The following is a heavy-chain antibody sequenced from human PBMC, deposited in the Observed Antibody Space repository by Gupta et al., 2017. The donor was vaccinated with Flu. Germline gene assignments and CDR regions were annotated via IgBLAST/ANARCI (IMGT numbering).Heavy chain of an antibody. CDR3: ARDYDSTSYYGLDV. D-gene: IGHD3-22*01. V-gene: IGHV3-21*02. Sequence: VQLVESGGGLVEPGGSLRLSCAAPGFSFSEYTMRWVRQAPGKGLEWVSSINSDSVYIYYADSVRGRFTISRDNAEDSLFLQMNSLGAEDTAIYYCARDYDSTSYYGLDVWGQGTAVTVSS. CDR2: INSDSVYI. CDR1: GFSFSEYT. J-gene: IGHJ6*02.